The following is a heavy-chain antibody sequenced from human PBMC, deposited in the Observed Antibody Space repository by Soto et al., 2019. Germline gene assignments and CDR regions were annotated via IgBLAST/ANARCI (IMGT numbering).Heavy chain of an antibody. CDR1: GYTFTGYY. CDR3: ARTLTRYYDYIWGSLPYYYMDV. CDR2: INPNSGGT. D-gene: IGHD3-16*01. Sequence: ASVKVSCKASGYTFTGYYMHWVRQAPGQGLEWMGWINPNSGGTNYAQKFQGWVTMTRDTSISTAYMELRSLRSDDTAVYYCARTLTRYYDYIWGSLPYYYMDVWGKGTTVTVSS. J-gene: IGHJ6*03. V-gene: IGHV1-2*04.